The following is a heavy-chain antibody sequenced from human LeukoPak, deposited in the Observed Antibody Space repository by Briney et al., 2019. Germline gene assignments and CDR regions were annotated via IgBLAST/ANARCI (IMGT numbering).Heavy chain of an antibody. J-gene: IGHJ4*02. Sequence: PSETLSLTCTVSGGSISSSSYYWGWIRQPPGKGLEWIGSIYYSGSTYYNPSLKSRVTISVDTSKNQFSLKLSSVTAADTAVYYCARHRTTVTTSDSHFDYWGQGTLVTVSS. D-gene: IGHD4-17*01. V-gene: IGHV4-39*01. CDR1: GGSISSSSYY. CDR2: IYYSGST. CDR3: ARHRTTVTTSDSHFDY.